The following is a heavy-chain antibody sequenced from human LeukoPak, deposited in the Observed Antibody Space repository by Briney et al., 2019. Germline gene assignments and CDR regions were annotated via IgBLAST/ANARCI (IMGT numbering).Heavy chain of an antibody. CDR1: GGSISSYY. J-gene: IGHJ4*02. D-gene: IGHD6-13*01. CDR2: IYYSGST. V-gene: IGHV4-59*01. Sequence: SETLSLTCTVSGGSISSYYWSWIRQPPGKGLEWIGYIYYSGSTNYNPSLKSRVTISVDTSKNQFSLKLSSVTAADTAVYYCARDRIAAAGTGPRPYYFDYWGQGTLVTVSS. CDR3: ARDRIAAAGTGPRPYYFDY.